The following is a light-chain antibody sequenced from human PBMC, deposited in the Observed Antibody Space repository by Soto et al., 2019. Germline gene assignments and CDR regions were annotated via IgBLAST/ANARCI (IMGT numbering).Light chain of an antibody. V-gene: IGKV1-39*01. J-gene: IGKJ2*01. CDR2: DAS. CDR3: QQSYTSPRT. CDR1: QTIGTY. Sequence: DIQMTQSPPSLSASVGDRVTITCRASQTIGTYLNWYQKKPEKPPKLLIYDASNLQTGVPSRFSGSGSGAEFALTISSLQPEYFATYYCQQSYTSPRTLGQGTKLDIK.